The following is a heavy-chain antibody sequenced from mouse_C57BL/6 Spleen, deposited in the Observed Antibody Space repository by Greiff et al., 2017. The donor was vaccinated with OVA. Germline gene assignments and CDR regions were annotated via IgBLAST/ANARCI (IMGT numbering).Heavy chain of an antibody. Sequence: EVQLVESGGGLVKPGGSLKLSCAASGFTFSDYGMHWVRQAPEKGLEWVAYISSGSSTIYYADTVKGRFTISRDNAKNTLFLQMTSLRSEDTAMYYCAKRQPYGSSSYWYFDVWGTGTTVTVSS. CDR1: GFTFSDYG. V-gene: IGHV5-17*01. J-gene: IGHJ1*03. CDR2: ISSGSSTI. CDR3: AKRQPYGSSSYWYFDV. D-gene: IGHD1-1*01.